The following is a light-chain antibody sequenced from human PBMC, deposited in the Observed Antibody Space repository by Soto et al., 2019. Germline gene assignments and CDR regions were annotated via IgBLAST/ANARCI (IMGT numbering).Light chain of an antibody. CDR1: QSVSSSY. J-gene: IGKJ2*01. CDR2: GAS. Sequence: EIVLTQSPGTLSLSPGERATLSCRASQSVSSSYLAWYQQKPGQAPRLLIYGASSRATGIPDRFSGSGSGTDFTLTISRLEPEDFAVXYCQQYGSSPLMYTFGQGTKLEIK. CDR3: QQYGSSPLMYT. V-gene: IGKV3-20*01.